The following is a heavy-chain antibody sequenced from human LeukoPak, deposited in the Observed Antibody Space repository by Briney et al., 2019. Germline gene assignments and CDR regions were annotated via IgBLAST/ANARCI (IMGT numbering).Heavy chain of an antibody. V-gene: IGHV1-18*01. J-gene: IGHJ6*03. CDR1: GYTFTSYG. CDR2: ISAYNGNT. D-gene: IGHD2/OR15-2a*01. Sequence: ASVKVSCKASGYTFTSYGISWVRQAPGQGLEWMGWISAYNGNTNYAQKLQGRVTMTRDTSTSTVYMELSSLRSEDTAVYYCARGWVFLNMDVWGKGTTVTISS. CDR3: ARGWVFLNMDV.